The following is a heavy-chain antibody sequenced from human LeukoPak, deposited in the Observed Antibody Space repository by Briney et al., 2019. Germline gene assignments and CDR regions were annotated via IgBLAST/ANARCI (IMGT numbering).Heavy chain of an antibody. CDR3: ARGSLKFGLQKVFDY. V-gene: IGHV4-34*01. CDR1: GGSFSGYY. J-gene: IGHJ4*02. D-gene: IGHD3/OR15-3a*01. Sequence: SETLSLTCAVYGGSFSGYYWSWIRQPPGKGLEWIGEINHSGSTNYNPSLKSRVTISVDTSKNQFSLKLSSVTAADTAVYYCARGSLKFGLQKVFDYWGQGTLVTVSS. CDR2: INHSGST.